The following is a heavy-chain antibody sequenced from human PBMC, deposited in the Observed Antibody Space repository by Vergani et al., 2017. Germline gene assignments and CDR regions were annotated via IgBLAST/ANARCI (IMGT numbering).Heavy chain of an antibody. J-gene: IGHJ4*02. Sequence: QVQLVQSGAEVKKPGASVKVSCKASGYTFTSYDINWVRQATGQGLEWMGWMNPNSGGTNYAQKFQGWVTMTRDTSISTAYMELSRLRSDDTAVYYCARDARIMITFGGVIVRGPVDYWGQGTLVTVSS. CDR1: GYTFTSYD. CDR2: MNPNSGGT. V-gene: IGHV1-2*04. CDR3: ARDARIMITFGGVIVRGPVDY. D-gene: IGHD3-16*02.